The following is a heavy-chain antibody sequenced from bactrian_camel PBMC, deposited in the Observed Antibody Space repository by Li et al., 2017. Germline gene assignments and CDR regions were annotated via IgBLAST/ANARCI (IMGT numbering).Heavy chain of an antibody. D-gene: IGHD2*01. CDR3: AADPREGGYCYTLGAAVWQY. J-gene: IGHJ4*01. CDR2: IYTADGST. Sequence: HVQLVESGGGSVQAGESLTPTCAASGHTYSKFCMGWFRQAPGKEREAVAHIYTADGSTHYHPDVKGRFTISRANAKNTLYLQMDSLKPEDTDMYYCAADPREGGYCYTLGAAVWQYWGQGTQVTVS. V-gene: IGHV3S68*01. CDR1: GHTYSKFC.